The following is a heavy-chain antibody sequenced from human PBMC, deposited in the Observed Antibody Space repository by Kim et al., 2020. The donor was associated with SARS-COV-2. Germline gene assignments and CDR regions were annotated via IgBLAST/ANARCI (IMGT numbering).Heavy chain of an antibody. J-gene: IGHJ4*02. D-gene: IGHD3-9*01. V-gene: IGHV3-23*01. CDR3: AKEIGRTGYWTFDY. CDR2: IGGSGDST. CDR1: GFTFSNHA. Sequence: GGSLRLSCAASGFTFSNHAMTWVRQAPGKGLEWVSVIGGSGDSTFYADSVKGRFTVSRDNSKNMLHLQMNSLRAEDTAVYYCAKEIGRTGYWTFDYWGQGTRVTVSS.